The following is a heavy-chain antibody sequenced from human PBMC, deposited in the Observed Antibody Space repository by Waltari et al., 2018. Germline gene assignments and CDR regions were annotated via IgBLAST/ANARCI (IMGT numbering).Heavy chain of an antibody. V-gene: IGHV3-48*03. J-gene: IGHJ4*02. CDR1: GFTFSSYE. CDR3: ARGYSSSWYSPPIDY. D-gene: IGHD6-13*01. Sequence: EVQLVESGGGLVQPGGSLRLSFSASGFTFSSYELNWVRQAPGKGLEWVSYISSSDSTIYYADSVKGRFTISRDNAKNSLYLQMNSLRAEDTAVYYCARGYSSSWYSPPIDYWGQGTLVTVSS. CDR2: ISSSDSTI.